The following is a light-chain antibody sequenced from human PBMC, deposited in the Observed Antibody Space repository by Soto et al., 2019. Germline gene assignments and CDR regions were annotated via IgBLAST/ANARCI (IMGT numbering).Light chain of an antibody. CDR1: QDISTH. Sequence: IQFTQSPSSLSASVGYRVKIPFRSSQDISTHLAWFAQKPGRAPQLLIYAASTLHSGVPSRFSGSGSGTDFTLTISSLQTEDFATYHCQHLNTYPITFGTGTRLEIK. CDR2: AAS. J-gene: IGKJ5*01. CDR3: QHLNTYPIT. V-gene: IGKV1-9*01.